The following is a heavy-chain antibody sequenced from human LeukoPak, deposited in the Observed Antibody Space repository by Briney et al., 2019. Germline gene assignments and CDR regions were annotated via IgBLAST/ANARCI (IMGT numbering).Heavy chain of an antibody. CDR1: GYTFTGYY. CDR3: ARGEITSGGVIVVFDY. V-gene: IGHV1-2*02. CDR2: INPNSGGT. Sequence: GASVTVSCKASGYTFTGYYMHWVRQAPGQGLEWMGWINPNSGGTNYAQKFHGRVTMTRDTSISTAYMELSRLRSDDTAVYYCARGEITSGGVIVVFDYWGQGTLVTVSS. J-gene: IGHJ4*02. D-gene: IGHD3-16*02.